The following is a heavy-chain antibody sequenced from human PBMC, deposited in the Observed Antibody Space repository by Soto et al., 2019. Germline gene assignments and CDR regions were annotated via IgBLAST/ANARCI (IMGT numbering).Heavy chain of an antibody. D-gene: IGHD3-22*01. CDR1: GFTFSNAW. CDR2: IKSKTDGGTT. J-gene: IGHJ1*01. Sequence: PGGSLRLSCAASGFTFSNAWMNWVRQAPGKGLEWVGRIKSKTDGGTTDYAAPVKGRFTISRDDSKNTLYLQMNSLKTEDTAVNYCTTVLAMIVVVITSEYFQHWGQGTLVTVSS. CDR3: TTVLAMIVVVITSEYFQH. V-gene: IGHV3-15*07.